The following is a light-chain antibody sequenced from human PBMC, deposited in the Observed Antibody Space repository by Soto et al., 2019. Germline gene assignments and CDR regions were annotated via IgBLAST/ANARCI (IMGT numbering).Light chain of an antibody. CDR2: DVS. V-gene: IGLV2-14*01. CDR1: SSDVGGYNY. Sequence: QSALTQPAPLSGSPGQSITISCTGTSSDVGGYNYVSWYQQHPGKAPKLMIYDVSKRPSGVSNRFSGSKSGNTASLTISGLQAEDEADYYCSSYISSSTLNVFGTG. CDR3: SSYISSSTLNV. J-gene: IGLJ1*01.